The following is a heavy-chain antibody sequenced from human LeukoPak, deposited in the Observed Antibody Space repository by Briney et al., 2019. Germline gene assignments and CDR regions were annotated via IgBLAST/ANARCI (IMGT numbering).Heavy chain of an antibody. D-gene: IGHD5-24*01. J-gene: IGHJ4*02. Sequence: PSETLSLTCAVSGYSISSGYYWGWIRQPPGKGLEWIGSIYHSGSTYYNPSLKSRVTISVDTSKNQFSLKLSSVTAADTAVYYCASSPSPNRPEMAEYYFDYWGQGTLVTVSS. CDR3: ASSPSPNRPEMAEYYFDY. CDR2: IYHSGST. CDR1: GYSISSGYY. V-gene: IGHV4-38-2*01.